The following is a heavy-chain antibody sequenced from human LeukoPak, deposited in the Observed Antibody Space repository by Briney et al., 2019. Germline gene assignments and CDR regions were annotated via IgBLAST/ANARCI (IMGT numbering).Heavy chain of an antibody. V-gene: IGHV3-23*01. CDR1: GFIFSSYA. Sequence: GGSLRLSCAASGFIFSSYAMSWVRQAPGKGLEWVSSISGSSGTIDYADSVKGRFIISRDNSKNAQCLQMNSLRPEDTAVYYCAKGRQLLDPWGQGTLVTVSS. J-gene: IGHJ5*02. CDR3: AKGRQLLDP. CDR2: ISGSSGTI. D-gene: IGHD1-7*01.